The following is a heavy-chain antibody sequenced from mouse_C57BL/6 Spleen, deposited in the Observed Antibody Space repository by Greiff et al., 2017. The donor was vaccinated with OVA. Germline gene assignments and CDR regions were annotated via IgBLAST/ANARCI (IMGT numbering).Heavy chain of an antibody. Sequence: QVQLQQPGTELVKPGASVKLSCKASGYTFTSYWMHWVKQRPGQGLEWIGNINPSNGGTNYNEKFKSKATLTVDKSSSTAYMQLSSLTSEDSAVXYCARGNYYGSSYYGYFDVWGTGTTVTVSS. CDR3: ARGNYYGSSYYGYFDV. D-gene: IGHD1-1*01. V-gene: IGHV1-53*01. CDR2: INPSNGGT. J-gene: IGHJ1*03. CDR1: GYTFTSYW.